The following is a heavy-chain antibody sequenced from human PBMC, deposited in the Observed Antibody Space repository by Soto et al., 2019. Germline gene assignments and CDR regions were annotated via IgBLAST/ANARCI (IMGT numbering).Heavy chain of an antibody. CDR2: ISAYNGNT. CDR1: GYTFTSYG. J-gene: IGHJ6*02. D-gene: IGHD2-15*01. Sequence: QVQLVQSGAEVKKPGASVKVSCKASGYTFTSYGISWVRQAPGQGLEWMGWISAYNGNTNYAQKLQGRVTMTTDTSTSKAYMELRSLRSDDTAVYYCARVGQKVVPGYYYYYGMDVWGQGTTVTVSS. V-gene: IGHV1-18*01. CDR3: ARVGQKVVPGYYYYYGMDV.